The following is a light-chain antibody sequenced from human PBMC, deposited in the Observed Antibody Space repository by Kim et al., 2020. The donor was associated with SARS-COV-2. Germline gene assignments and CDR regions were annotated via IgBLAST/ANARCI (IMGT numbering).Light chain of an antibody. CDR1: QSISAN. V-gene: IGKV3-15*01. CDR2: GAS. Sequence: EIVMTQSPATLSVSPGERVTLSCRASQSISANLAWYQQKPGQAPRLLIYGASTRATGIPVSFSGSGSGTEFSLTISSLQSEDFAVYYCEQYSKWPLTFGGGTKVEIK. J-gene: IGKJ4*01. CDR3: EQYSKWPLT.